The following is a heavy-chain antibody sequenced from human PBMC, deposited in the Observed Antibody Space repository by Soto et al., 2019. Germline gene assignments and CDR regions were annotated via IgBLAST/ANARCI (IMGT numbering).Heavy chain of an antibody. D-gene: IGHD5-12*01. CDR1: GFMFNNCW. CDR2: INSDGSSS. V-gene: IGHV3-74*01. Sequence: GGSLRLSCAASGFMFNNCWMHWVRQAPGKGLVWVSRINSDGSSSTYADSVKGRFTISRDNAKNTLFLQMNTLRAEDTAVYYCATSYGGSDLPYWGQGALVTVSS. J-gene: IGHJ4*02. CDR3: ATSYGGSDLPY.